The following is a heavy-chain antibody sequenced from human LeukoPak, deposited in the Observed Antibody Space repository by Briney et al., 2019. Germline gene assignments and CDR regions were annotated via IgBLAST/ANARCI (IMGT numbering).Heavy chain of an antibody. J-gene: IGHJ4*02. Sequence: GGCLRLSCAASGFTFDDYGMSWVRHAPGKGLEWVSVISNSGGSTYYADSVKGRFTISRDNSKNTLYLQMNSLRAEDTAVYYCAKGITVTDGILDYWGQGTLVTVSS. CDR1: GFTFDDYG. D-gene: IGHD4-17*01. CDR3: AKGITVTDGILDY. CDR2: ISNSGGST. V-gene: IGHV3-23*01.